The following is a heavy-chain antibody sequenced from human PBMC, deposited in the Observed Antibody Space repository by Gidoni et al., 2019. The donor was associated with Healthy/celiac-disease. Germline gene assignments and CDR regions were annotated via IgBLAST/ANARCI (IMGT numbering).Heavy chain of an antibody. D-gene: IGHD3-9*01. J-gene: IGHJ4*02. CDR2: ISSSSSYI. CDR1: GFTFSSYS. Sequence: EVQLVESGGGLVKPGGSLRLSCAASGFTFSSYSLNWVRQAPGEGLEWVSSISSSSSYIYYADSVKGRFTISRDNAKNSLYLQMNSLRAEDTAVYYCARASYPTYDILTGYYPAFDYWGQGTLVTVSS. V-gene: IGHV3-21*01. CDR3: ARASYPTYDILTGYYPAFDY.